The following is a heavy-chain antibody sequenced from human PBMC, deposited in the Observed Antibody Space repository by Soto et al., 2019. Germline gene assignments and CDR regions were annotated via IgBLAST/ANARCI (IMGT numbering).Heavy chain of an antibody. CDR1: GYSFTSYW. Sequence: EVQLMQSGAEVRKPGESLRFSCKGSGYSFTSYWITWVRQMPGKGLEWMGRIDPSDSYGNYGPSFQGHVTFSADKSISTAYLQWSSLKASDTAMYYCARHVSDCSGGSCYPYWYFDLWGRGTLVSVSS. V-gene: IGHV5-10-1*01. D-gene: IGHD2-15*01. CDR3: ARHVSDCSGGSCYPYWYFDL. J-gene: IGHJ2*01. CDR2: IDPSDSYG.